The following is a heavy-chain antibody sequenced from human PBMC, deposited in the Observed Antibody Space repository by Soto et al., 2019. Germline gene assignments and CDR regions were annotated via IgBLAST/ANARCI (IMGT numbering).Heavy chain of an antibody. CDR3: AREGVAPYYYYGMDV. CDR1: GYTFTRSG. J-gene: IGHJ6*02. Sequence: ASVTVSCKASGYTFTRSGIIWVRQAPGQGLEWMGWISTYNGDTNYAQTFQGRVTMTTDTSTSTVYMELRSLRSDDTAVYYCAREGVAPYYYYGMDVWGQGTPVTVSS. CDR2: ISTYNGDT. V-gene: IGHV1-18*01. D-gene: IGHD5-12*01.